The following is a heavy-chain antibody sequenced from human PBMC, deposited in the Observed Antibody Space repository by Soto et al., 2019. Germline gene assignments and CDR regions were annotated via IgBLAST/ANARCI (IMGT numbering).Heavy chain of an antibody. D-gene: IGHD6-19*01. CDR2: TYYRSKWYN. V-gene: IGHV6-1*01. J-gene: IGHJ4*02. CDR3: ARAGASSGSSADLDY. CDR1: GDSVSSNSAA. Sequence: SQTLSLTCAISGDSVSSNSAAWNWIRQSPSRGLEWLGRTYYRSKWYNDYAVSVKSRITINPDTSKNQFSLQLNSMTPEDTAVNYCARAGASSGSSADLDYWGQGTLVTVSS.